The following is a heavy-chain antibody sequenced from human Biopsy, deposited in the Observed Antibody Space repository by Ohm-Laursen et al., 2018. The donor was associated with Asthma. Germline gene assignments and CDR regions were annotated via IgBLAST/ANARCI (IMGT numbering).Heavy chain of an antibody. J-gene: IGHJ1*01. CDR2: IKHDGSEK. D-gene: IGHD3-3*01. CDR3: ARTFHFWSPYHAEHYQL. V-gene: IGHV3-7*01. Sequence: SLRLSCAASGFTFDEYTMHWVRQAPGKGLEWVANIKHDGSEKNHVDSLKGRFTISRDNAKNLLFLQMNSLRAEDTAVYYCARTFHFWSPYHAEHYQLWGQGTLVTVSS. CDR1: GFTFDEYT.